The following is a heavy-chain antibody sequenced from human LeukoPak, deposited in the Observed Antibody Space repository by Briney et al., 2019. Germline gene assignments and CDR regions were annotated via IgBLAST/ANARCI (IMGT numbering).Heavy chain of an antibody. CDR1: GFTFSSYS. D-gene: IGHD3-10*01. J-gene: IGHJ4*02. Sequence: SGGSLRLSCAASGFTFSSYSMNWVRQAPGKGLEWVSSISSSSSYIYYTDSVKGRFTISRDNAKNSLYLQMNSLRGDDTAVYFCARGGLYKYGGTSGDYWGQGTLVSVSS. CDR3: ARGGLYKYGGTSGDY. CDR2: ISSSSSYI. V-gene: IGHV3-21*01.